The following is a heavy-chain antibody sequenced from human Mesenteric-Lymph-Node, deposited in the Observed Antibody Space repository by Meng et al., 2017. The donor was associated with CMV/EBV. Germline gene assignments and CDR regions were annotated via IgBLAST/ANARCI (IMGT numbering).Heavy chain of an antibody. Sequence: SETLSLTCTVSGGSISSSSYYWGWIRQPPGKGLEWIGSIYYSGSTYYNPSLKSRVTISVDTSKNQFSLKLSSETAADTAVYYCAIPYYDFWSGSPLDYFQHWGQGTLVTVSS. V-gene: IGHV4-39*07. J-gene: IGHJ1*01. CDR1: GGSISSSSYY. CDR2: IYYSGST. D-gene: IGHD3-3*01. CDR3: AIPYYDFWSGSPLDYFQH.